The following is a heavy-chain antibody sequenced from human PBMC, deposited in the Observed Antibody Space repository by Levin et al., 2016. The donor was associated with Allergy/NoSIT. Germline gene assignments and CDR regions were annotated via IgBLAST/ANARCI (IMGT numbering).Heavy chain of an antibody. J-gene: IGHJ6*02. CDR1: GGSISSSSYY. Sequence: SETLSLTCTVSGGSISSSSYYWGWIRQPPGKGLEWIGSIYYSGSTYYNPSLKSRVTISVDTSKNQFSLKLSSVTAADTAVYYCAGESPRYYYDSSGYLMAYGMDVWGQGTTVTVSS. CDR3: AGESPRYYYDSSGYLMAYGMDV. D-gene: IGHD3-22*01. CDR2: IYYSGST. V-gene: IGHV4-39*07.